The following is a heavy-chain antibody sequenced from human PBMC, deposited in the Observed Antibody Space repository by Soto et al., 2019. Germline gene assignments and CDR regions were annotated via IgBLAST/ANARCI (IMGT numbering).Heavy chain of an antibody. J-gene: IGHJ4*02. Sequence: QVQLQESGPGLVKPSQTLSLTCTVSGGSISTVDYWWSWIRQSPDMGLEWIGHIYDGGRTYNNPSLGGRVTMSVDTSKSPLSLTLSSVSAADTAVYYCARGPSGDKVDSWGQGTLVTVSS. V-gene: IGHV4-30-4*01. D-gene: IGHD7-27*01. CDR1: GGSISTVDYW. CDR2: IYDGGRT. CDR3: ARGPSGDKVDS.